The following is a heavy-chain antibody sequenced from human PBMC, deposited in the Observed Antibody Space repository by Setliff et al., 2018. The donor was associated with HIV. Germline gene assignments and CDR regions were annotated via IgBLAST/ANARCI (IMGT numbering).Heavy chain of an antibody. CDR1: GVSIPTDGYF. D-gene: IGHD2-21*02. J-gene: IGHJ4*02. CDR3: ARGRYFRDISDSRFDF. Sequence: SETLSLTCSVSGVSIPTDGYFWSGIRHCPGKGLEWIGYIYHTGNTYYNPSLASRLIMSLDPSKNQFSLKLSSMTAADTAMYYCARGRYFRDISDSRFDFWGQGMLVTVSS. V-gene: IGHV4-31*03. CDR2: IYHTGNT.